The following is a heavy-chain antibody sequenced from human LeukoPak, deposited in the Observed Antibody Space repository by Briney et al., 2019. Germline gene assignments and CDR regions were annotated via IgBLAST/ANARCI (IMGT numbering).Heavy chain of an antibody. V-gene: IGHV3-48*01. Sequence: GGSLRLSCAASGFTFNTYAMNWVRQAPGKGLEWISYIDSGSGNIYYADSGRGRFTISRDNAKNSLYLQMNSLRADDTAVYYCARGGSTVVTLGDYWGQGTLVTVSS. J-gene: IGHJ4*02. CDR3: ARGGSTVVTLGDY. D-gene: IGHD4-23*01. CDR1: GFTFNTYA. CDR2: IDSGSGNI.